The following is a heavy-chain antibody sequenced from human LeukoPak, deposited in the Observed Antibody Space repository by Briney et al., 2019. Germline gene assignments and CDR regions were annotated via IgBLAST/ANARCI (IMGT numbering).Heavy chain of an antibody. V-gene: IGHV3-23*01. CDR3: AKDGYYYGSGSPYFDY. J-gene: IGHJ4*02. D-gene: IGHD3-10*01. CDR1: GFTFSSYA. Sequence: GGSLRLSCAASGFTFSSYAMSWVRQAPGKGLEWVSAISGSGGSTYYADSVKGRFTISRDNSKNTLYLQMNSLRAEDTAVYYCAKDGYYYGSGSPYFDYWGQGTLVTVSS. CDR2: ISGSGGST.